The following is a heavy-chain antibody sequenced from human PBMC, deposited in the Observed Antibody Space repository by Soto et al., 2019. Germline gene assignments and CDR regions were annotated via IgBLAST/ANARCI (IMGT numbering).Heavy chain of an antibody. Sequence: EVQLVESGGGLVQPGGSLRLSCAASGFTVSSKYMSWVRQAPGKGLEWVSLIQSGGPTYYADSVKGRFTISRDTSENTVHLQMDSLRAEVTSVYDCARDDVLCDGGRCYGVPLDVWGQGTTVTVSS. D-gene: IGHD2-15*01. J-gene: IGHJ6*02. CDR2: IQSGGPT. CDR1: GFTVSSKY. CDR3: ARDDVLCDGGRCYGVPLDV. V-gene: IGHV3-66*01.